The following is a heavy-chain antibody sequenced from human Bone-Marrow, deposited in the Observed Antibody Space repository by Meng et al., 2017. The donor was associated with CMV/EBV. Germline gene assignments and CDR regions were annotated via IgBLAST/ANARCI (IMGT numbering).Heavy chain of an antibody. CDR1: GYTFTPYY. CDR3: ARFGSWYSFDY. CDR2: IYPNSGGT. D-gene: IGHD6-13*01. J-gene: IGHJ4*02. Sequence: ASVKVSCKTSGYTFTPYYIHWMRQAPGQGLEWVGCIYPNSGGTAYAQRFQGRVTMTRDTSKNQFSLKLSSVTAADTAVYYCARFGSWYSFDYWGQGTLVTVSS. V-gene: IGHV1-2*02.